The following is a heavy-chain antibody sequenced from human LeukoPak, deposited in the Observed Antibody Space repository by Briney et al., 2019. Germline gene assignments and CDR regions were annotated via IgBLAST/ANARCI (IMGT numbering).Heavy chain of an antibody. Sequence: GGSLRLSCAASGFTFSSYGMHWVRQAPGKGLEWVAFIRYDGSNKYYADSVKGRFTISRDNSKNTLYLQMNSLRAEDTAVYYCAKAQNHYYDSSGSSYFDYWGQGTLVTVSS. CDR1: GFTFSSYG. V-gene: IGHV3-30*02. J-gene: IGHJ4*02. CDR2: IRYDGSNK. CDR3: AKAQNHYYDSSGSSYFDY. D-gene: IGHD3-22*01.